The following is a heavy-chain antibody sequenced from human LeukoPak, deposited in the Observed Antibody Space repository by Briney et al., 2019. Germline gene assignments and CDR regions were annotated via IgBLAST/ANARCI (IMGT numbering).Heavy chain of an antibody. CDR3: AKVATYGSGRGGFDP. CDR1: GFTFDDYA. J-gene: IGHJ5*02. D-gene: IGHD3-10*01. V-gene: IGHV3-9*01. CDR2: ISWDSGII. Sequence: KAGGSLRLSCAATGFTFDDYAMHWVRHAPGKGLEWVSGISWDSGIISYADSVKGRFTISRDNAKNSLYLQMNSLRAEDTASYYCAKVATYGSGRGGFDPWGQGTLVTVSS.